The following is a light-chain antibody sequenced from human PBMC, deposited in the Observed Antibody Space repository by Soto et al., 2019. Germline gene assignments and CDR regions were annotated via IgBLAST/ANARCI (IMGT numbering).Light chain of an antibody. CDR2: GNT. J-gene: IGLJ2*01. CDR3: QSHDTKLDSVV. Sequence: QSVPTQPTSVSGAPGQTVTISCTGSSSNIGANYDVNWYQQLPGTAPKVLIYGNTDRPSGVPDRFSASKSGTSASLAITGLQAEDEADYYCQSHDTKLDSVVFGGGTKVTVL. CDR1: SSNIGANYD. V-gene: IGLV1-40*01.